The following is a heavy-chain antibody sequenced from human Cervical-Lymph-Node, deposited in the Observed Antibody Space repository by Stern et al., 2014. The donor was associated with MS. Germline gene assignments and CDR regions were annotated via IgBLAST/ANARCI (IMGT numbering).Heavy chain of an antibody. D-gene: IGHD4-17*01. J-gene: IGHJ3*02. V-gene: IGHV4-30-2*01. Sequence: QLQLQESGSGLVKPSQTLSLTCAVSGGSISSGGYSWSWIRQPPGKGLEWIGYIYHSGSTYYNPSLKSRVTISLDRSKNQSSLKLSSVPAADTAVYYCARSSTVTPNAFDIWGQGTMVTVSS. CDR3: ARSSTVTPNAFDI. CDR2: IYHSGST. CDR1: GGSISSGGYS.